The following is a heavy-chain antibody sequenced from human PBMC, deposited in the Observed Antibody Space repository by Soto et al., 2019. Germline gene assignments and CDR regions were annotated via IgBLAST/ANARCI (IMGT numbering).Heavy chain of an antibody. J-gene: IGHJ4*02. V-gene: IGHV3-23*01. Sequence: EVQLLESGGGFVQPGGSLRLSCAASGFTFTNYAMSWVRQAPGKGLEWVSVISASGGSTYYADSVKGRFTISRDKSKNTLYLQMNSLRAEDTAVYYCTKGQGPMWHYVSTDYWGQGTLVTVSS. D-gene: IGHD3-10*01. CDR3: TKGQGPMWHYVSTDY. CDR2: ISASGGST. CDR1: GFTFTNYA.